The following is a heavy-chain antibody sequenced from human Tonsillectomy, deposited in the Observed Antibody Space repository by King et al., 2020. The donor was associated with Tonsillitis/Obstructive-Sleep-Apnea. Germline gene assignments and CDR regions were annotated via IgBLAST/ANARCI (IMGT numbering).Heavy chain of an antibody. CDR2: ISSNGGST. CDR3: VKDKNRGYSGYVDY. J-gene: IGHJ4*02. V-gene: IGHV3-64D*06. CDR1: EFTFSSFA. Sequence: QLVQSGGGLVQPGGSLRLSCSASEFTFSSFAMHWVRQAPGKGLEYVSAISSNGGSTHYADSVKGRFTISRDNSKNTLYLQMSSLRAEDTAVYYCVKDKNRGYSGYVDYWGQGTLVTVPS. D-gene: IGHD5-12*01.